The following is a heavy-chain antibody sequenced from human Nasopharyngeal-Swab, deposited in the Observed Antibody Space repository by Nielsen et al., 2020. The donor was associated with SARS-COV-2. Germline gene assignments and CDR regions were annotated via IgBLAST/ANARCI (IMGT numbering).Heavy chain of an antibody. CDR3: ARAGITTVRAFDY. V-gene: IGHV3-21*01. CDR2: ISSSSSSYI. D-gene: IGHD3-10*01. J-gene: IGHJ4*02. Sequence: WIRQPPGKGLEWVSSISSSSSSYIYYADSVKGRFTISRDNAKNSLYLQMNSLRAEDTAVYYCARAGITTVRAFDYWGQGTLVTVSS.